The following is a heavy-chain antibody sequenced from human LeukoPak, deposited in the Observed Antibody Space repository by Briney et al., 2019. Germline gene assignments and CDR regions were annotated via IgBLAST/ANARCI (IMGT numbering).Heavy chain of an antibody. CDR1: GGSISSSNW. Sequence: SETLSLTCAVSGGSISSSNWWSWVRQPPGKGLEWIGEIYHSGSTNYNPSLKSRVTISVDKSKNQSSLKLSSVTAADTAVYYCARSYYDFWSGIDYWGQGTLVTVSS. CDR2: IYHSGST. CDR3: ARSYYDFWSGIDY. D-gene: IGHD3-3*01. J-gene: IGHJ4*02. V-gene: IGHV4-4*02.